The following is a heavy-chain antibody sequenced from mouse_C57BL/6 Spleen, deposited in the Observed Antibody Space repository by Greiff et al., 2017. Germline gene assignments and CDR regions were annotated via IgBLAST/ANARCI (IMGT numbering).Heavy chain of an antibody. D-gene: IGHD2-12*01. CDR1: GYTFKNTY. CDR2: IYPANGST. Sequence: EVQLQQSVAELVRPGASVKMSCTASGYTFKNTYINWVKQRPGQGLEWIGEIYPANGSTKYDRKFKGKATITADTSSNTAYLQLSSLTSEDAAIYYCARCYSGLYWYVGVRGTGATVTV. J-gene: IGHJ1*03. CDR3: ARCYSGLYWYVGV. V-gene: IGHV14-3*01.